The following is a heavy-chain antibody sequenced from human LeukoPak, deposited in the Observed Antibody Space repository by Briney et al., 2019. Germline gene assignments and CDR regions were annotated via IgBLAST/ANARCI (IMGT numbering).Heavy chain of an antibody. D-gene: IGHD3-22*01. J-gene: IGHJ4*02. CDR3: ARGDSSGYFIPDY. Sequence: RASVKVSCKASGYTFTGYDLHWVRQAPGQGLEWVGRINPNSGGTNYAQKFQGRVTMTRDTSISTAYMELSRLESDDTAVYYCARGDSSGYFIPDYWGQGTLVTVSS. CDR2: INPNSGGT. CDR1: GYTFTGYD. V-gene: IGHV1-2*06.